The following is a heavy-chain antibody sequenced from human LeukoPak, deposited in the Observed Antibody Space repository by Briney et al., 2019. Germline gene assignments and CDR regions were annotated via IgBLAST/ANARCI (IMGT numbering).Heavy chain of an antibody. CDR3: AKDNGSGWYGGGFDP. CDR2: ISGSGGST. V-gene: IGHV3-23*01. CDR1: GLTSSRTA. D-gene: IGHD6-19*01. J-gene: IGHJ5*02. Sequence: PGGSLRLSCAAPGLTSSRTAMSWVRQAPGQGLDCVSAISGSGGSTYYADSVKGRFTISRDNSKNTLYLQMNSLRAEDTAVYYCAKDNGSGWYGGGFDPWGQGTLVTVSS.